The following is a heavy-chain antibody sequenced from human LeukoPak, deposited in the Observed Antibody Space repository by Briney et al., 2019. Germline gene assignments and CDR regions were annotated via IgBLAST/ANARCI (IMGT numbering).Heavy chain of an antibody. V-gene: IGHV3-7*01. Sequence: GGSLRLSCAASGFTFSSYWMSWVRQAPGKGLEWVANIKQDGSEKYYVDSVKGRFTISRDNAKNSLYLQMNSLRAEDTAVYYCARGGSVVPAAIQYPFDYWGQGTLVTVSS. CDR2: IKQDGSEK. CDR3: ARGGSVVPAAIQYPFDY. D-gene: IGHD2-2*02. J-gene: IGHJ4*02. CDR1: GFTFSSYW.